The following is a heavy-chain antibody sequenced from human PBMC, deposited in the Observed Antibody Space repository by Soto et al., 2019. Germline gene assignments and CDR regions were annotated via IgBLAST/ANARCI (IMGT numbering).Heavy chain of an antibody. J-gene: IGHJ4*02. D-gene: IGHD4-17*01. CDR1: GGCISSYY. V-gene: IGHV4-59*01. CDR3: ARRYGASFDY. CDR2: IYYSGST. Sequence: QVQLQESGPGLVKPSETLSLTCTVAGGCISSYYWSWIRQPPGKGLEWIGYIYYSGSTNYKPSLKSRLTISADTSKNQCSLKLSSVTAADTAVYYCARRYGASFDYWGQGTLVTVSS.